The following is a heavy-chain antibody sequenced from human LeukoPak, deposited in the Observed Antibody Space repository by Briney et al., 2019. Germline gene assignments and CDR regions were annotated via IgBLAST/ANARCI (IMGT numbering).Heavy chain of an antibody. J-gene: IGHJ6*04. Sequence: ASVKGSCKASGYTSTTYAMHSVRQAPGQRLEWMGWINAGNGNTKYSQTLQGRVTLTRDTSASTGYMEVSRLRSEDTAVYYCAREGIAVATGYYGMDVWNKGSTVTV. V-gene: IGHV1-3*01. CDR2: INAGNGNT. CDR1: GYTSTTYA. CDR3: AREGIAVATGYYGMDV. D-gene: IGHD6-19*01.